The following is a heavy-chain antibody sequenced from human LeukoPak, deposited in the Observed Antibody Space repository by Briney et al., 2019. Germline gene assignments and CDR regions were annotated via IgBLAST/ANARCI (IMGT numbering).Heavy chain of an antibody. V-gene: IGHV3-21*01. CDR1: GFTFSTYS. CDR2: ISSRSSYI. J-gene: IGHJ4*02. Sequence: GGSLRLSCAASGFTFSTYSINWVRQAPGKGLEWVSSISSRSSYISYADSVKGRFTISRDDARNSLYLQMNSLRAEDTAVYYCARDSDLDYWGQGTLVTVSS. D-gene: IGHD2-21*01. CDR3: ARDSDLDY.